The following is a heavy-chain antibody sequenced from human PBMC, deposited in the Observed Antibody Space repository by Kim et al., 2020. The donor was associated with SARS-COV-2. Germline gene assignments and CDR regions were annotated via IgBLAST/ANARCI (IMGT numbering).Heavy chain of an antibody. D-gene: IGHD6-6*01. J-gene: IGHJ1*01. Sequence: TNYADSVKGRFTISRDNAKSALYLQMNSLRTEDTAVYYCATYSSSSSSQYWGQGTLVTVSS. CDR3: ATYSSSSSSQY. V-gene: IGHV3-11*03. CDR2: T.